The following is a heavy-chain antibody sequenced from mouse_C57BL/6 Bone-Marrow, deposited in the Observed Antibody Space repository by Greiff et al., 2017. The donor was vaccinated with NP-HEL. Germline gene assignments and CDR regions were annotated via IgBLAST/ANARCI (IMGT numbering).Heavy chain of an antibody. J-gene: IGHJ3*01. CDR2: ISYDGSN. V-gene: IGHV3-6*01. CDR1: GYSITSGYY. CDR3: ARDATMVTTRTWFAY. Sequence: DVKLQESGPGLVKPSQSLSLTCSVTGYSITSGYYWNWIRQFPGNKLEWMGYISYDGSNNYNPSLKNRISITRDTSKNQFFLKLNSVTTEDTATYYCARDATMVTTRTWFAYWGQGTLVTVSA. D-gene: IGHD2-2*01.